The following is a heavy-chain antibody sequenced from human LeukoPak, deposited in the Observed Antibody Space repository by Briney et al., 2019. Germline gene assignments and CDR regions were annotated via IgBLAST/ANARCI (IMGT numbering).Heavy chain of an antibody. CDR1: GFTFSSYS. Sequence: PWGSLRLSCAASGFTFSSYSMNWVRQAPGKGLEWVSSISSSSSYIYYADSVKGRFTISRDNAKNSLYLQMNSLRAENTAVYYWARDGDLTYYDYVWWSYRPDYFDYWGQGTLVTVSS. CDR2: ISSSSSYI. J-gene: IGHJ4*02. CDR3: ARDGDLTYYDYVWWSYRPDYFDY. V-gene: IGHV3-21*04. D-gene: IGHD3-16*02.